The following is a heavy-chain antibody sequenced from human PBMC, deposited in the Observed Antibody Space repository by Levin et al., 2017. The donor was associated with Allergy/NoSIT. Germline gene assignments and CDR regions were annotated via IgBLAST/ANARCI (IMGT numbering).Heavy chain of an antibody. Sequence: PSGGSLRLSCAASGFHFISYPISWVRQAPGSRLEWVAAMSGSGGYINYADSVKGRFTISRDDSKNTVLLHMNSLRAEDTAVYFCARRVGATYFDYWGQGTLVAVSS. V-gene: IGHV3-23*01. CDR1: GFHFISYP. CDR3: ARRVGATYFDY. CDR2: MSGSGGYI. D-gene: IGHD1-26*01. J-gene: IGHJ4*02.